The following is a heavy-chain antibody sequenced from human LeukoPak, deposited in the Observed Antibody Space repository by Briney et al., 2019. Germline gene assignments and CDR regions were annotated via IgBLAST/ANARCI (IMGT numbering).Heavy chain of an antibody. D-gene: IGHD1-1*01. J-gene: IGHJ4*02. Sequence: ASVKVSCKASGYAFLNYGISWVRQAPGQGLEWMAWISAYNDDTDYAQILQGRVTVTTDTSTNTAYMELRSLTSDDTAVYYCARTYSKYFSNSEFDYRGQGTLVTVSS. CDR2: ISAYNDDT. CDR3: ARTYSKYFSNSEFDY. V-gene: IGHV1-18*01. CDR1: GYAFLNYG.